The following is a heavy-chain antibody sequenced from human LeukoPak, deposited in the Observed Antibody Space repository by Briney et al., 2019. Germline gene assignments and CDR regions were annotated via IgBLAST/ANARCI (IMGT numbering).Heavy chain of an antibody. CDR3: AQGSVAYYYYMDV. D-gene: IGHD6-25*01. V-gene: IGHV3-23*01. CDR2: ISSSGGDT. Sequence: GGSLRLSCAASGFTFDDYAMHWVRQPPGKGLEWVSSISSSGGDTYYADSVKGRFTISRDNSKKTLYLQMSSLRAEDTAVYYCAQGSVAYYYYMDVWGKGTTVTVSS. CDR1: GFTFDDYA. J-gene: IGHJ6*03.